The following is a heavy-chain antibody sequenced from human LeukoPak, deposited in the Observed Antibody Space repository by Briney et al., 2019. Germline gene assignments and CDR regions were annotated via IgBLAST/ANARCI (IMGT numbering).Heavy chain of an antibody. Sequence: GGSLRLSCTASGFTFGDYAMSWFRQAPGKGLEWVGFIRSKAYGGTTEYAASVKGRFTISRDDSKSIAYLQMNSLKTEDTAVYYCTREDAGFWSGPPHYYYYYMDVWGKGTTVTVSS. D-gene: IGHD3-3*01. CDR1: GFTFGDYA. J-gene: IGHJ6*03. V-gene: IGHV3-49*03. CDR3: TREDAGFWSGPPHYYYYYMDV. CDR2: IRSKAYGGTT.